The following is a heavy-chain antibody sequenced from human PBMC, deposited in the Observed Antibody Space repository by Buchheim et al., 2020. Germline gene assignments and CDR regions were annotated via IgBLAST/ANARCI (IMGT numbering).Heavy chain of an antibody. J-gene: IGHJ4*02. CDR1: GFTFSSYG. CDR2: IWYDGSNK. V-gene: IGHV3-33*01. D-gene: IGHD1-20*01. CDR3: ARDLDRITGNGEAY. Sequence: QVQLVESGGGVVQPGRSLRLSCAASGFTFSSYGMHWVRQAPGKGLEWVAVIWYDGSNKYYADSVKGRFTIPRDNSKNTLYLQMNSLRAEDTAVYYCARDLDRITGNGEAYWGQGTL.